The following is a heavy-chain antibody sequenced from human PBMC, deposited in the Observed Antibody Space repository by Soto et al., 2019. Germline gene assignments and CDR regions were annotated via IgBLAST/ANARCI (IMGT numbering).Heavy chain of an antibody. CDR3: ARRRDLYGAYFDF. V-gene: IGHV4-39*01. Sequence: QVQLQESGPGRGKPREPLSLTCPVFGASISSGDNSWGWIRQPPGKGLEWIASMYYGVSNYYNPSLKSRVTISADTSKNQFSLKVSSVTAADTAVYYCARRRDLYGAYFDFWGQGTLVTVSA. CDR2: MYYGVSN. J-gene: IGHJ4*02. CDR1: GASISSGDNS. D-gene: IGHD3-16*01.